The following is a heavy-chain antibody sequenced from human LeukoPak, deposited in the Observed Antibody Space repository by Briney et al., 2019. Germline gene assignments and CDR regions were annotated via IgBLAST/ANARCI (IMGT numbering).Heavy chain of an antibody. V-gene: IGHV4-34*01. Sequence: SETLSLTCAVYGLSFTGYYWTWIRQSPGKGLEWIGEINHSGSTIYNPSLRSRVIISVDTSKNQFSLKLSSVTAADTAVYYCARGQWELTYWGQGTLVTVSS. J-gene: IGHJ4*02. CDR2: INHSGST. CDR3: ARGQWELTY. CDR1: GLSFTGYY. D-gene: IGHD1-26*01.